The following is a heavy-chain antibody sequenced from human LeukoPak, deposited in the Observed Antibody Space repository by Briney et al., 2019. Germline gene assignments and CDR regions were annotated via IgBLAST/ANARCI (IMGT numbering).Heavy chain of an antibody. Sequence: SETLSLTCTVSGGSISSGGYYWSWIRQPPGKGLEWIGYIYHSGSTYYNPSLKNRVTISVDTSKNQFSLKLSSVTAADTAVYYCAREGCSGGSCYSLAEPFDYWGQGTLVTVSS. CDR1: GGSISSGGYY. D-gene: IGHD2-15*01. V-gene: IGHV4-30-2*01. CDR2: IYHSGST. J-gene: IGHJ4*02. CDR3: AREGCSGGSCYSLAEPFDY.